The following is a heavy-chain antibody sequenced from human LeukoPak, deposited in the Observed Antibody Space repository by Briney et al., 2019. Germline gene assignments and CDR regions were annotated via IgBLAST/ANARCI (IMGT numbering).Heavy chain of an antibody. V-gene: IGHV1-2*02. D-gene: IGHD3-3*01. J-gene: IGHJ4*02. CDR1: GYTFTGYY. CDR2: INPNSGGT. CDR3: ARYYDFWSGNYRPHTRHFDY. Sequence: ASVKVSCKASGYTFTGYYMHWVRQAPGQGLEWMGWINPNSGGTNYAQKFQGRVTMTRDTSISTAYMELSRLRSDDTAVYYCARYYDFWSGNYRPHTRHFDYWGQGTLVTVSS.